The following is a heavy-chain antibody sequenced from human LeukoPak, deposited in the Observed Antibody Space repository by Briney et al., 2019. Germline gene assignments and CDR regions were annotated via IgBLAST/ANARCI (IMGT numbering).Heavy chain of an antibody. Sequence: HTGGSLRLSCAASGFTFSSYGMHWVRQAPGKGLEWVAVIWYDGSNKYYADSVKGRFTISRDNSKNTLYLQMNSLRAEDTAVYYCAKDTDRIAARRFDSWGQGTLVTVSS. J-gene: IGHJ5*01. V-gene: IGHV3-33*06. D-gene: IGHD6-6*01. CDR3: AKDTDRIAARRFDS. CDR1: GFTFSSYG. CDR2: IWYDGSNK.